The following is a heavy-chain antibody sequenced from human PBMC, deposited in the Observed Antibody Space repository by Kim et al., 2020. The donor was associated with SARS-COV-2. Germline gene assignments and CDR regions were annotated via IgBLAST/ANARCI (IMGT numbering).Heavy chain of an antibody. CDR3: ARDSTFGSSGHYLSY. D-gene: IGHD3-22*01. CDR2: IIPIFGTA. V-gene: IGHV1-69*13. J-gene: IGHJ4*02. CDR1: GGTFSSYA. Sequence: SVKVSCKASGGTFSSYAISWVRQAPGQGLEWMGGIIPIFGTANYAQKFQGRVTITADESTSTAYMELSSLRSEDTAVYYCARDSTFGSSGHYLSYWGQGTLVTVSS.